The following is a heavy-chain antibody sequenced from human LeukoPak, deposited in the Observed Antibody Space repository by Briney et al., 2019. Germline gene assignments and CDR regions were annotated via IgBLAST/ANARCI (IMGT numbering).Heavy chain of an antibody. V-gene: IGHV3-30*04. CDR1: GFTFSSYA. D-gene: IGHD4-17*01. J-gene: IGHJ6*02. CDR3: SRGPVTLGYYYGMGV. Sequence: GGSLRLSCAASGFTFSSYAMHWVRQAPGKGLEWVAVISYDGSNKYYADSVKGRFTISRDNSKNTLYLQMNSLRAEDTAVYYCSRGPVTLGYYYGMGVWGQGTTVTFSS. CDR2: ISYDGSNK.